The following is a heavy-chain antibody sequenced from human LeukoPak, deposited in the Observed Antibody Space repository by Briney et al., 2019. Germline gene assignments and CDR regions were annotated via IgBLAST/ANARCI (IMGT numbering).Heavy chain of an antibody. CDR3: ARGGRRWVVAAAPFDY. Sequence: SETLSLTCAVYGGSFSGYYWSWIRQPPGKGLEWIGEINHSGSTNYNPSLKSRVTISVDTSKNQFSLKLSSVTAADTAVYYCARGGRRWVVAAAPFDYWGQGTLVTVSS. CDR1: GGSFSGYY. CDR2: INHSGST. V-gene: IGHV4-34*01. D-gene: IGHD2-15*01. J-gene: IGHJ4*02.